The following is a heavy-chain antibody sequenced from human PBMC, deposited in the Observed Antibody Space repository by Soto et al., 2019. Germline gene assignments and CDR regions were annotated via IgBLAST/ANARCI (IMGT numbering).Heavy chain of an antibody. CDR3: AKAYSNSWPNDWFDP. J-gene: IGHJ5*02. CDR1: GFTFSSYA. V-gene: IGHV3-23*01. D-gene: IGHD6-13*01. CDR2: ITGTGAGS. Sequence: EVQLLESGGGWLQPGGSLRLSCAASGFTFSSYAMNWVRQAHGKGLEWVSGITGTGAGSYYLDYVKGRFTISRDNSKNTLYLQMNSLRAEDTAVYYCAKAYSNSWPNDWFDPWGQGTLVTVSS.